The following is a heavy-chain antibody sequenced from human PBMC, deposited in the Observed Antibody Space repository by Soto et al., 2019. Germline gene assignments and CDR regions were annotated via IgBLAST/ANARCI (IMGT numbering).Heavy chain of an antibody. V-gene: IGHV3-21*01. D-gene: IGHD6-13*01. CDR3: ASRIAAAGPLDY. Sequence: EVQLVESGGGLVKPGGSLRLSCAASGFTFSSYSMNWVRQAPGKGLEWVSSISSSSSYIYYADSVKGRFTISRDNAKNSLYLQMNSLRAEDTAVYYCASRIAAAGPLDYWGQGTLVTVSS. J-gene: IGHJ4*02. CDR2: ISSSSSYI. CDR1: GFTFSSYS.